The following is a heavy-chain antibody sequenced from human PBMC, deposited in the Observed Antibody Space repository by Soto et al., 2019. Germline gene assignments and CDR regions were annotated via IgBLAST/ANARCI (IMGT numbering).Heavy chain of an antibody. V-gene: IGHV4-34*01. CDR1: GGSFSDYY. Sequence: SETLSLTCGVYGGSFSDYYWSWVRQSPGKGLEWIGEINHTGSTNSHPSLNSRVTISIDKSKNHSSLKLSSVTAADTAVYYCARGGGVFWSGYYYVMDVLGQGTAVTVSS. CDR2: INHTGST. D-gene: IGHD3-3*01. CDR3: ARGGGVFWSGYYYVMDV. J-gene: IGHJ6*02.